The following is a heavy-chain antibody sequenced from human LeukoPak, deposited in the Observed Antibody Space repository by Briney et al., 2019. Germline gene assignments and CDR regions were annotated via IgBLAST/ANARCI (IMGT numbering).Heavy chain of an antibody. CDR1: GFTLSSCA. CDR2: ISYDGSNK. J-gene: IGHJ4*02. V-gene: IGHV3-30-3*01. CDR3: ARDPYTSGWGPFDY. D-gene: IGHD6-19*01. Sequence: GGSLRLSCLASGFTLSSCAMHWVRQAPGKGLEWVAVISYDGSNKYYADSVKGRFTISRDNSKNTLYLQMNSLRAEDTAVYYCARDPYTSGWGPFDYWGQGTLVTVSS.